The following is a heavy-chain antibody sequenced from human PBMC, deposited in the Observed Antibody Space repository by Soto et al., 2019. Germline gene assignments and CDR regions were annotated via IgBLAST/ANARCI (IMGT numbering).Heavy chain of an antibody. V-gene: IGHV3-30*03. CDR3: ARGDYYYGMDV. CDR2: ISYDGSNK. J-gene: IGHJ6*02. CDR1: GFTFSSYG. Sequence: SLRLACAASGFTFSSYGMHRVRQAPGKGLEWVAVISYDGSNKYYADSVKGRLTISRDNSKNTLYLQMHSLRAEDTAVYDCARGDYYYGMDVWGQGTTDTVSS.